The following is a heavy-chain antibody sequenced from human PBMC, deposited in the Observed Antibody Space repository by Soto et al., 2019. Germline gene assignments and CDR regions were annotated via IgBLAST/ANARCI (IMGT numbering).Heavy chain of an antibody. CDR3: AKELYNYGSRGFDY. D-gene: IGHD5-18*01. J-gene: IGHJ4*02. V-gene: IGHV3-33*06. Sequence: GGSLRLSCEASGFTFSRYGLSWVRQAPGRGLEWVAVIWYDGSNKYYAESVKGRFTISRDNSKNTLYLQMNSLRAEDTALYYCAKELYNYGSRGFDYWGQGTPVTVSS. CDR1: GFTFSRYG. CDR2: IWYDGSNK.